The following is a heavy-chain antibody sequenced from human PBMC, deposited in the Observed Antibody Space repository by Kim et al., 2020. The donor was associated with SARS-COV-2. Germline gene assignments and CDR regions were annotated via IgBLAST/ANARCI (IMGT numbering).Heavy chain of an antibody. CDR2: IYSDGST. V-gene: IGHV3-53*01. Sequence: GGSLRLSCAASGFTVSGQYMSWVRQAPGKGLDWVSLIYSDGSTSYADSVTGRFIISRDDSRNTLYLQMNSRRVDDTAVYFCAGRPHGDHPYFDFWGQGTLVTVSS. J-gene: IGHJ4*02. CDR3: AGRPHGDHPYFDF. CDR1: GFTVSGQY. D-gene: IGHD4-17*01.